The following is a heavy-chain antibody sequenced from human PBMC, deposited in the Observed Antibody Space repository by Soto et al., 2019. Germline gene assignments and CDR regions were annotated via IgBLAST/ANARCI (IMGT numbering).Heavy chain of an antibody. CDR2: IYHSGST. J-gene: IGHJ3*02. D-gene: IGHD6-13*01. CDR3: ASTLAAAGSGDAFDI. CDR1: GSSISSSNW. Sequence: PSETLSLTCAVSGSSISSSNWWSWVRQPPGKGLEWIGEIYHSGSTNYNPSLKSRVTISVDKSKNQFSLKLSSVTAADTAVYYCASTLAAAGSGDAFDIWGQGTMVTVSS. V-gene: IGHV4-4*02.